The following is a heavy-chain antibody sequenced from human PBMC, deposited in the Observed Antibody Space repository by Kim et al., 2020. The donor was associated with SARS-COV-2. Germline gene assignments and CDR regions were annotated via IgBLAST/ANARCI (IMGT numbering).Heavy chain of an antibody. Sequence: GGSLRLSCAASGFTFSNYAIHWVRQAPGKGLEWVAVMSYIESNKYYAESVKGRFTISRDNSKNTLFLQINSPRPEDTALYYCARDVHCTTTRCERFGSLDPWGQGTLVTVSS. CDR2: MSYIESNK. V-gene: IGHV3-30*04. D-gene: IGHD2-2*01. CDR3: ARDVHCTTTRCERFGSLDP. CDR1: GFTFSNYA. J-gene: IGHJ5*02.